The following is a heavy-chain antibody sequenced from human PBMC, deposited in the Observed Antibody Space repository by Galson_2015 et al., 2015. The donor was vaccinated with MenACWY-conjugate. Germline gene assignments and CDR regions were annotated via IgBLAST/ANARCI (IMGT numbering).Heavy chain of an antibody. D-gene: IGHD2-21*02. CDR2: ISSSSSTI. CDR3: ARGDRRFVVMTAIPPAYYYYGMDV. V-gene: IGHV3-48*02. J-gene: IGHJ6*02. CDR1: GFTFSSYS. Sequence: SLRLSCAASGFTFSSYSMNWVRQAPGKGLEWVSYISSSSSTIYYADSVKGRFTISRDNAKNSLYLQMNSLRDEDTAVYYCARGDRRFVVMTAIPPAYYYYGMDVWGQGTTVTVSS.